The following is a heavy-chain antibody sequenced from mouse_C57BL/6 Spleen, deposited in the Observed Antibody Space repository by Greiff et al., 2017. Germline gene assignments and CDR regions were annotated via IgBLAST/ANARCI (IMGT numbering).Heavy chain of an antibody. D-gene: IGHD2-3*01. CDR2: INPSSGYT. CDR1: GYTFTSYW. CDR3: ALGESYDGYPFAY. J-gene: IGHJ3*01. Sequence: QVQLQQSGAELAKPGASVKLSCKASGYTFTSYWMHWVKQRPGQGLEWIGYINPSSGYTKYNQKFKDKATLTADKSSSTAYMQLSSLTYEDSAVYYCALGESYDGYPFAYWGQGTLVTVSA. V-gene: IGHV1-7*01.